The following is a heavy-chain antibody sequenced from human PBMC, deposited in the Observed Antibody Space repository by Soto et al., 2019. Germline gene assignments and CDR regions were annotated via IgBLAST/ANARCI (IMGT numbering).Heavy chain of an antibody. Sequence: QITLKESGPTLVKPTQTVTLTCTFSGFSLTSSGVSVGWIRQPPGKALEWLAFIYWNGDTRYRPSLQSRLTITKDNSKKQVVLTMTNMDPLDTATYYCAQRVGSRGSFDYWGQGILVTVSS. J-gene: IGHJ4*02. CDR2: IYWNGDT. CDR3: AQRVGSRGSFDY. CDR1: GFSLTSSGVS. V-gene: IGHV2-5*01. D-gene: IGHD6-25*01.